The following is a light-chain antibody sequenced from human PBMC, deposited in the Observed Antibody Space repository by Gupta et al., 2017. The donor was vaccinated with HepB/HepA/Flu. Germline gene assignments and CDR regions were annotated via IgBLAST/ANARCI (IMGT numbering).Light chain of an antibody. J-gene: IGLJ2*01. CDR3: QSYDSSLSGVV. Sequence: QSVLTQPPSVSGAPGHRVTISCTGSSSNIGAGYDVHWYQQLPGTAPNLLIYGNSNRPSGVPDRFSGSKSGTSASLAITGLQAEDEADYYCQSYDSSLSGVVFGGGTKLTVL. CDR1: SSNIGAGYD. CDR2: GNS. V-gene: IGLV1-40*01.